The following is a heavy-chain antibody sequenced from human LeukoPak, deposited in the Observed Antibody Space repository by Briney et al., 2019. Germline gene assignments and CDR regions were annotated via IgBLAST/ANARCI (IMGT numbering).Heavy chain of an antibody. D-gene: IGHD2-2*02. CDR2: ISSTSKTI. V-gene: IGHV3-48*02. Sequence: GGSLRLSCAASGFTFTNYSMNWVRQAPGKGLEWVSFISSTSKTIYYTDSVKGRFTISRDNAKNSLYLQMNSLRDEDTAVYYCAREITPTGRWYTQYFQHWGQGTLVTVSS. CDR3: AREITPTGRWYTQYFQH. J-gene: IGHJ1*01. CDR1: GFTFTNYS.